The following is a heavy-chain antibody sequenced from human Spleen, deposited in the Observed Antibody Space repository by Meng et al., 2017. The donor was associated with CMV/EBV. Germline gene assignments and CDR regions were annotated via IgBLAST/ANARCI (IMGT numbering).Heavy chain of an antibody. CDR2: IKQDGSEK. Sequence: GGSLRLSCAASGFTFSSYWMSWVRQAPGKGLEWVANIKQDGSEKYYVDSVKGRFIISRDNSKNTLSLQMSSLRGEDTAVYYCANIFGDFDYWGQGTLVTVSS. CDR1: GFTFSSYW. J-gene: IGHJ4*02. CDR3: ANIFGDFDY. V-gene: IGHV3-7*01. D-gene: IGHD3-10*02.